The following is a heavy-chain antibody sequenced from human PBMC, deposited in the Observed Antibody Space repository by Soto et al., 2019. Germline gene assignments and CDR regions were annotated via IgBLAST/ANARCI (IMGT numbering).Heavy chain of an antibody. CDR2: IYYSGST. Sequence: VSCGSISSSSYYLCWIRQPPGKGLECIGSIYYSGSTYYNPSLKSRVTISVDTSKNQFSLKLSSVTAADTAVYYCSVIGYSSSWYWQDAVGDVWGQGTTVNVSS. CDR3: SVIGYSSSWYWQDAVGDV. V-gene: IGHV4-39*01. CDR1: CGSISSSSYY. J-gene: IGHJ6*02. D-gene: IGHD6-13*01.